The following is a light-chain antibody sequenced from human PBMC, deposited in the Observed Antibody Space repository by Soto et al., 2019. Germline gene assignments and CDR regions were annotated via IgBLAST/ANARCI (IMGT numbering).Light chain of an antibody. CDR1: NSDVGAYNY. V-gene: IGLV2-11*01. CDR3: CSQAGRSTWV. CDR2: DVM. Sequence: QSALTQPRSVSGSPGQSVTVSRTGTNSDVGAYNYVSWYQQHPGKAPKLIIYDVMARPSGVPDRFSGSKSGNTASLTISGLHVEDEADYYCCSQAGRSTWVFGGGTKLTVL. J-gene: IGLJ3*02.